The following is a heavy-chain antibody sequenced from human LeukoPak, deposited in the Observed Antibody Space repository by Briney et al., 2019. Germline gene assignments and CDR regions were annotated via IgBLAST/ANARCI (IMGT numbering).Heavy chain of an antibody. J-gene: IGHJ4*02. CDR1: GFTFTNFA. CDR2: ISGSGDST. D-gene: IGHD2-2*01. V-gene: IGHV3-23*01. Sequence: GGSLRLSCAASGFTFTNFAMTWVRQAPGKGLEWVSSISGSGDSTYYADSVKGWFSISRDNSKNVLNLQMNSLRAEDTAVFYCAKGATSGYYTLEYWGQGTLVTVSS. CDR3: AKGATSGYYTLEY.